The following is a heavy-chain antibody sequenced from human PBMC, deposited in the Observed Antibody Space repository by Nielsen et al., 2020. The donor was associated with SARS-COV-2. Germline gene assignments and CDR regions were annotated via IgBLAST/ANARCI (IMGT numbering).Heavy chain of an antibody. D-gene: IGHD3-16*01. CDR1: GFTFSSYA. CDR2: ISYDVGSK. Sequence: GASLKISCAASGFTFSSYAMHWVRQAPGKGLEWVAAISYDVGSKFSAGSVKGRFTISRDNSKSTVYLQMDSLRVEDTAVYHCAREIRASWGWGYCDYWGKGTLVTVSS. CDR3: AREIRASWGWGYCDY. V-gene: IGHV3-30-3*01. J-gene: IGHJ4*02.